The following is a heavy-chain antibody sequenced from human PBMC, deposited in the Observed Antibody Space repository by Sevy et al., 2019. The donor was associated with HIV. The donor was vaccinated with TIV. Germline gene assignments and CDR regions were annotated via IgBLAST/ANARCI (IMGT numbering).Heavy chain of an antibody. V-gene: IGHV3-23*01. Sequence: GGSLRLSCAASGFTFSSYAMSWVRQAPGKGLEWVSDISGSGGSTYYADSVKGRFTISRDNSKNTLYLQMNSLRAEDTAVYYCAKDLVLPGIAVAGTEGNWFDPWGQGTLVTVSS. CDR2: ISGSGGST. CDR1: GFTFSSYA. CDR3: AKDLVLPGIAVAGTEGNWFDP. J-gene: IGHJ5*02. D-gene: IGHD6-19*01.